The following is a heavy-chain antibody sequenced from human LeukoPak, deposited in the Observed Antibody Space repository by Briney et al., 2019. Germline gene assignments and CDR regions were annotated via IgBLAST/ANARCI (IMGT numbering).Heavy chain of an antibody. Sequence: PGGSLRLSCAASGFTFSSFAMHWVHQAPGKGLEWVAVISYDGNNKYYADSVKGQFTISRDNSKNTLYLQMNSLRAEDTAVYYCARGRGYNSVYPFDYWGQGTLVTVSS. CDR2: ISYDGNNK. D-gene: IGHD5-18*01. CDR1: GFTFSSFA. CDR3: ARGRGYNSVYPFDY. V-gene: IGHV3-30-3*01. J-gene: IGHJ4*02.